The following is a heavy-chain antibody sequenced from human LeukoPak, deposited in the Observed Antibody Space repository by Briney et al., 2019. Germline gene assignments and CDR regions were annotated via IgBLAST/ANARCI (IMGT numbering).Heavy chain of an antibody. V-gene: IGHV5-51*01. CDR1: GYSFTSYW. D-gene: IGHD3-3*01. CDR2: IYPGDSDS. CDR3: ARQASYDFWGGYYYGRDV. J-gene: IGHJ6*02. Sequence: GDSLKISCKGSGYSFTSYWIGWARQVPGKGLESMGIIYPGDSDSRYRPSFQGQITISADKSISTAYLQSSSLKASDTAMYYCARQASYDFWGGYYYGRDVWGQGTTVTVSS.